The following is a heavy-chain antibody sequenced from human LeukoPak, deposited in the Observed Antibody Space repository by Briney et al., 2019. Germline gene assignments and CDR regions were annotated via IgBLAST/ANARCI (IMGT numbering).Heavy chain of an antibody. V-gene: IGHV3-30*02. D-gene: IGHD6-13*01. CDR1: GFTFSSYG. Sequence: GGSLRLSCAASGFTFSSYGMHWVRQAPCKGLEWVAFIRYDGSNKYYADSVKGRFTISRDNSKNTLYLQMNSLRDEDTALYYCVKGSSWYRTDYYYYMDVWGKGTTVTVSS. CDR3: VKGSSWYRTDYYYYMDV. CDR2: IRYDGSNK. J-gene: IGHJ6*03.